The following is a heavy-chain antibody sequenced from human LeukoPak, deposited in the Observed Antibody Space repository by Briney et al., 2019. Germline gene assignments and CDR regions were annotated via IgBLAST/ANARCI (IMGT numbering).Heavy chain of an antibody. CDR3: ARPNWARRYFDY. V-gene: IGHV5-51*01. J-gene: IGHJ4*02. D-gene: IGHD7-27*01. CDR1: GYSFTNYG. CDR2: IYPFDSES. Sequence: GESPKVSCKVSGYSFTNYGIGWVRQMPGKGLEWMGIIYPFDSESRYSPSFQGQVTISADKSITTAYLQWSSLKASDTAMYYCARPNWARRYFDYWGQGTLVTVSS.